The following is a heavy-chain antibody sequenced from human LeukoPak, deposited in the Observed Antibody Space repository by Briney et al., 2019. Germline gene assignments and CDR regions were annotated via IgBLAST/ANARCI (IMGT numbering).Heavy chain of an antibody. CDR1: GFTSSSYW. Sequence: GGSLRLSCAVSGFTSSSYWMSRVRQAPGKGLEWVANIKQDGSEKYYVDSVKSRFTISRDNAKNSLYLQMNSLRAEDTAVYYCARAPYCIGGSCRFDYWGQGTLVTVSS. J-gene: IGHJ4*02. D-gene: IGHD2-15*01. CDR3: ARAPYCIGGSCRFDY. V-gene: IGHV3-7*03. CDR2: IKQDGSEK.